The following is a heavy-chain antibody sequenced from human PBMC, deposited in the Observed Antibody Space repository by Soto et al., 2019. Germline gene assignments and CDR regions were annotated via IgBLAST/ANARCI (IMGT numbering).Heavy chain of an antibody. CDR3: ATYRGSSGYSCLNY. V-gene: IGHV1-69*13. J-gene: IGHJ4*02. Sequence: ASVKVSCKASGGTFSSYAISWVRQAPGQGLEWMGGIIPIFGTANYAQKFQGRVTITADESTSTAYMELSSLRSEDTAVYYCATYRGSSGYSCLNYWGQGTLVTVSS. CDR2: IIPIFGTA. CDR1: GGTFSSYA. D-gene: IGHD3-22*01.